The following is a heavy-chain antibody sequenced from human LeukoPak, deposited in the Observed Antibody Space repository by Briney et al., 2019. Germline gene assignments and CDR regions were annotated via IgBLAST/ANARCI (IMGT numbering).Heavy chain of an antibody. CDR1: GYSISSGYY. Sequence: SETLSLTCTVSGYSISSGYYWSWIRQPAGKGLEWIGRISSSGSTNYNPSLKSRVTISVDTSKNRFSLKLSSVTAADTAVYYCAVGIAVAAFDYWGQGTLVSVSS. V-gene: IGHV4-38-2*02. D-gene: IGHD6-19*01. J-gene: IGHJ4*02. CDR2: ISSSGST. CDR3: AVGIAVAAFDY.